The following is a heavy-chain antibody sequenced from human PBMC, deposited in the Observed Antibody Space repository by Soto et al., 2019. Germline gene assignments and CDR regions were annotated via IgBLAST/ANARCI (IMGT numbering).Heavy chain of an antibody. CDR3: AKDMKWGGMTTIHYFDS. V-gene: IGHV3-9*01. J-gene: IGHJ4*02. Sequence: SCAASGFTFSSYSMNWVRQAPGKGLKWVSGISANGDNVDYADSVKGRFTVSRDNAKNSLFLQMSSLRPEDTALYYCAKDMKWGGMTTIHYFDSWGQGTQVTV. D-gene: IGHD4-17*01. CDR2: ISANGDNV. CDR1: GFTFSSYS.